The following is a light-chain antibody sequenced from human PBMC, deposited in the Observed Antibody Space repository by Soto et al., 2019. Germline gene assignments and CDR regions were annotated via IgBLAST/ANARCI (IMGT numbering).Light chain of an antibody. CDR2: DNS. J-gene: IGLJ1*01. CDR3: GTWNRGLSVYV. CDR1: SSNIGDDF. Sequence: QSVLTQPPSVSAAAGQKVTISCSGSSSNIGDDFISWYQQLPGSAPKLLIYDNSKRPSGIPDRVSASKSGTSATLAITGLQTGAEADYYCGTWNRGLSVYVFGSGTTLTVL. V-gene: IGLV1-51*01.